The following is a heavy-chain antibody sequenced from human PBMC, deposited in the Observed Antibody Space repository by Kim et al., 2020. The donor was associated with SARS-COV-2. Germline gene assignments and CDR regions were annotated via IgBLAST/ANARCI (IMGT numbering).Heavy chain of an antibody. CDR3: ARKTDSSCYNFDY. V-gene: IGHV4-34*01. Sequence: SETLSLTCAVYGGSFSGYYWSWIRQPPGKGLEWIGEINHSGSTNYNPSLKSRVTISVDTSKNQFSLKLSSVTAADTAVYYCARKTDSSCYNFDYWGQGTLVTVSS. D-gene: IGHD3-22*01. J-gene: IGHJ4*02. CDR1: GGSFSGYY. CDR2: INHSGST.